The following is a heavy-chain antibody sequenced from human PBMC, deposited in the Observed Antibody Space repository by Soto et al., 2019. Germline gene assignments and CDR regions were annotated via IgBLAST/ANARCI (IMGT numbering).Heavy chain of an antibody. J-gene: IGHJ3*02. CDR3: AKVAEIIDAFDI. V-gene: IGHV3-23*01. CDR1: GFTFSSYA. D-gene: IGHD6-13*01. Sequence: EVQLLESGGGLVQPGGSLRLSCAASGFTFSSYAMSWVRQAPGKGLEWVSAISGSGGSTYYADSVKGRFTISRDNSKNTLYLQMNGLRAVDTAVYYCAKVAEIIDAFDIWGQGTMVTVSS. CDR2: ISGSGGST.